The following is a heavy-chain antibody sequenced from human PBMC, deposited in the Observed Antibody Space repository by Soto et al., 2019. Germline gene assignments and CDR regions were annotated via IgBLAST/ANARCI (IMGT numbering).Heavy chain of an antibody. J-gene: IGHJ4*02. V-gene: IGHV3-53*01. D-gene: IGHD3-10*01. CDR2: IYSGGYT. CDR1: GFTVSNNY. Sequence: EVQLVESGGGLIQPGGSLRLSCAVSGFTVSNNYMSWVRQAPGKGLEGVSVIYSGGYTAYGDSVKGRFTISRDNSKNTITHQKHTRGAPGTAVYYCAADPGGGGYWGQGTLVTVSS. CDR3: AADPGGGGY.